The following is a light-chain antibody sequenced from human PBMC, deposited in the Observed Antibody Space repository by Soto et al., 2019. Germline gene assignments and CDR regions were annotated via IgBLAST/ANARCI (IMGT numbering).Light chain of an antibody. J-gene: IGKJ1*01. CDR1: QSVSSY. Sequence: EIVLTQSPATLSLSPGERATLSCRASQSVSSYLAWYQQKPGQAPRLLIYDASNRATGIPARFSGSGAGTDFTLVISGLEPEDFAVYYCQRRSNWPGTFGQGTKVEIK. CDR3: QRRSNWPGT. V-gene: IGKV3-11*01. CDR2: DAS.